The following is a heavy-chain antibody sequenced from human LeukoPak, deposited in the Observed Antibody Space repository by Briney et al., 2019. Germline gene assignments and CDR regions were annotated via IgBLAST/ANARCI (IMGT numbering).Heavy chain of an antibody. CDR1: GGSISSYY. CDR2: IFSSGST. J-gene: IGHJ4*02. V-gene: IGHV4-59*01. CDR3: AGATWDSSPDY. D-gene: IGHD1-26*01. Sequence: SETLSLTCTVSGGSISSYYWTWVRQPPGKGLGCIGYIFSSGSTNYNPSLKSRVTISVDTSKNQFSLKLSSVTAADTAVYYCAGATWDSSPDYWGQGTLVTVSS.